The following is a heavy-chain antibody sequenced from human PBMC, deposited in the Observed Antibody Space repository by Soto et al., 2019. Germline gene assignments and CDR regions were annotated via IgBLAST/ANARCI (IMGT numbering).Heavy chain of an antibody. J-gene: IGHJ6*02. V-gene: IGHV1-69*02. CDR3: ASPGYIVATDYYYYGMDV. CDR1: GGTFSSYT. Sequence: SVKVSCKASGGTFSSYTISWVRQAPGQGLEWMGRIIPIHGIANYAQKFQGRVTITADKSTSTAYMELSSLRSEDTAVYYCASPGYIVATDYYYYGMDVWGQGTTVTVSS. CDR2: IIPIHGIA. D-gene: IGHD5-12*01.